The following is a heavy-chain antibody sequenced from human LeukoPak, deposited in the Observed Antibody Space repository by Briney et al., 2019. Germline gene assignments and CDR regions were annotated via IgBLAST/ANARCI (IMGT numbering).Heavy chain of an antibody. D-gene: IGHD4-17*01. CDR2: ISGSGGST. V-gene: IGHV3-23*01. CDR1: GFTFSSYA. Sequence: GESLRLSCAASGFTFSSYAMSWVRQAPGKGLEWVSAISGSGGSTYYADSVKGRFTISRDNSKNTLYLQVNSLRAEDTATYYCAKSGYDYGDTYPFDYWGQGTLVTVSS. CDR3: AKSGYDYGDTYPFDY. J-gene: IGHJ4*02.